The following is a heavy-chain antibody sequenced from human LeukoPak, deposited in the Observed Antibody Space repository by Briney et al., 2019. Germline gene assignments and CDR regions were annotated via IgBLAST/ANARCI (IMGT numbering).Heavy chain of an antibody. CDR1: GFSFSSYS. CDR3: ARHGIAVAGHFDY. CDR2: ISSSSSTI. J-gene: IGHJ4*02. Sequence: GGSLRLSCAASGFSFSSYSMNWVRQAPGKGLEWVSYISSSSSTIYYADSVKGRFTISRDNAKNSVYLQMNSLRDEDTAVYYCARHGIAVAGHFDYWGQGTLVTVSS. D-gene: IGHD6-19*01. V-gene: IGHV3-48*02.